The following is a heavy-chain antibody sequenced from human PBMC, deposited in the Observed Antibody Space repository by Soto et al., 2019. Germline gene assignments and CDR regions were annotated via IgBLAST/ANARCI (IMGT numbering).Heavy chain of an antibody. D-gene: IGHD3-10*01. CDR3: ARDDYGSAGMDV. V-gene: IGHV4-4*07. Sequence: QVQLQEWGPGLVKSSETLSLPSTVPGGSVSRYYWSWVRQPAGKGLEWIGRIYPTGTTNYNPSLKSRLTMSVDTSKNRFSLSLRSVTAADAAVYFCARDDYGSAGMDVWGQGTTVTVSS. J-gene: IGHJ6*02. CDR2: IYPTGTT. CDR1: GGSVSRYY.